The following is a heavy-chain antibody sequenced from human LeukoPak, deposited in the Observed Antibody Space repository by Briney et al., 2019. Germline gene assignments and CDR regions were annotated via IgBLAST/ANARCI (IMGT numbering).Heavy chain of an antibody. J-gene: IGHJ4*02. D-gene: IGHD3-22*01. CDR3: ARGTYYYDSSGYFDY. CDR1: GYTFTGYY. Sequence: GASVKVSCKASGYTFTGYYMHWVRLAPGQGHEWMGRINPNSGGTNYAQKFQGRVTMTRDTSISTAYMELSRLRSDDTAVYYCARGTYYYDSSGYFDYWGQGTLVTVSS. CDR2: INPNSGGT. V-gene: IGHV1-2*06.